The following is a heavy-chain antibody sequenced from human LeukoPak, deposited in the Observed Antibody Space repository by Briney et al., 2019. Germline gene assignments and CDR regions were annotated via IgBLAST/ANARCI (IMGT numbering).Heavy chain of an antibody. J-gene: IGHJ4*02. V-gene: IGHV1-69*05. CDR2: IIPIFGTA. CDR1: GGTFSSYA. Sequence: GASVKVSCKASGGTFSSYAISWVRQAPGQGLEWMGGIIPIFGTANYAQKFQGRVTITTDESTSTAYMELSSLRSEDTAVYYCARGGSYTSSFTYWGQGTLVTVSS. CDR3: ARGGSYTSSFTY. D-gene: IGHD6-6*01.